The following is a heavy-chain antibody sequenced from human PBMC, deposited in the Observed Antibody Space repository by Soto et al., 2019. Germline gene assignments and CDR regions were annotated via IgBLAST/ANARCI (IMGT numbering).Heavy chain of an antibody. V-gene: IGHV5-51*01. Sequence: PGESLKISCKGSGYSFTSYWIGWVRQMPGKGLEWMGIIYPGDSDTRYSPSFQGQVTISADKSISTAYLQWSSLKASDTAMYYCARLAARPGYYYYYGMDVWGQGTTVTVSS. CDR3: ARLAARPGYYYYYGMDV. CDR1: GYSFTSYW. CDR2: IYPGDSDT. J-gene: IGHJ6*02. D-gene: IGHD6-6*01.